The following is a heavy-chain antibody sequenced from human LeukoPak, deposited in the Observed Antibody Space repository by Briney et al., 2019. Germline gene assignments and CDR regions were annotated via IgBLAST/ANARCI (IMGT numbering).Heavy chain of an antibody. J-gene: IGHJ5*02. CDR1: GYIFTSYG. CDR3: ARDRGPLPADMGVFDR. V-gene: IGHV1-18*01. Sequence: ASVKVSCKASGYIFTSYGISWVRQAPGQGLEWMAAIDPYNGNTKYAQNFRGRVTVTTDTSTSTAYMELTSLRFDDTAVYYCARDRGPLPADMGVFDRWGQGTLVTVSS. CDR2: IDPYNGNT. D-gene: IGHD2-2*01.